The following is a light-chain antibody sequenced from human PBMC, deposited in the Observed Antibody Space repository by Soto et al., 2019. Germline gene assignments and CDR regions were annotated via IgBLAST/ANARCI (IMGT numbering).Light chain of an antibody. CDR3: QQYNSYSHT. CDR2: DAS. V-gene: IGKV1-5*01. J-gene: IGKJ3*01. CDR1: QSISSW. Sequence: DIQMTQSPSTLSASVGDRVTITYRASQSISSWLAWYQQKPGKAPKLLIYDASSLESGVPSRFSGSGSGTEFTLTISSLQPDDFATYYCQQYNSYSHTFGPGTKVDIK.